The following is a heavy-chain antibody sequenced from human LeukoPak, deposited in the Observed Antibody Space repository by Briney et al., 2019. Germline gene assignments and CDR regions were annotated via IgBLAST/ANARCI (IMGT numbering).Heavy chain of an antibody. Sequence: PGGSLRLSCAASGFTFSNYWMTWVRQAPGKGGEWVANIKQDGREKYYVVSVKGRFTISRDNAKNSLYLQMNSLRAEDTAVYYCARSETTYYYDSSIYFYYYYGMDVWGQGTTVTVSS. CDR2: IKQDGREK. CDR3: ARSETTYYYDSSIYFYYYYGMDV. J-gene: IGHJ6*02. D-gene: IGHD3-22*01. CDR1: GFTFSNYW. V-gene: IGHV3-7*01.